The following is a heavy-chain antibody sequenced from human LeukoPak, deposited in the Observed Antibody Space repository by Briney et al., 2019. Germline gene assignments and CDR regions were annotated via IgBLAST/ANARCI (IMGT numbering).Heavy chain of an antibody. CDR3: ARGVYGYSSSWYYDY. CDR2: INHSGST. D-gene: IGHD6-13*01. Sequence: SETLSLTCTVSGGSISSYYWSWIRQPPGKGLEWIGEINHSGSTNYNPSLKSRVTISVDTSKNQFSLKLSSVTAADTAVYYCARGVYGYSSSWYYDYWGQGTLVTVSS. J-gene: IGHJ4*02. V-gene: IGHV4-34*01. CDR1: GGSISSYY.